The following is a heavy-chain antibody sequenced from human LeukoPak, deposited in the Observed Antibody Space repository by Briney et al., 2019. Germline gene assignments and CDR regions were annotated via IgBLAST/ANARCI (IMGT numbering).Heavy chain of an antibody. V-gene: IGHV5-51*01. CDR1: GYSFTSYW. Sequence: GESLKISCKGSGYSFTSYWIGWVRQMPGKGLEWMGIIYPGYSDTRYSPSFQGQVTISVDKSISTAYLQWSSLKASDTAMYYCARQVYGGKRLLDGMDVWGQGTTVTVSS. D-gene: IGHD4-23*01. J-gene: IGHJ6*02. CDR2: IYPGYSDT. CDR3: ARQVYGGKRLLDGMDV.